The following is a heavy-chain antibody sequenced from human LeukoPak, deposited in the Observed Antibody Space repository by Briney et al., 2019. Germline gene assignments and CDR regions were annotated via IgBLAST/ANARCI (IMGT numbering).Heavy chain of an antibody. CDR3: AKRGAHDYGDYYYYGMDV. J-gene: IGHJ6*02. CDR1: GFTFSSYA. Sequence: GGSLRLSCAASGFTFSSYAMSWVRQAPGKGLEWVSAISGSGGSTYYADSVKGRSTISRDNSKNTLYLQMNSLRAEDTAVYYCAKRGAHDYGDYYYYGMDVWGQGTTVTVSS. D-gene: IGHD4-17*01. CDR2: ISGSGGST. V-gene: IGHV3-23*01.